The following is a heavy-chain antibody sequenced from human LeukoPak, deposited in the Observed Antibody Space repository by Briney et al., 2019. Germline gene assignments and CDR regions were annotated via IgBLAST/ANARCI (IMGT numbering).Heavy chain of an antibody. CDR3: ARMSGLSYGYSFDY. V-gene: IGHV4-61*01. CDR2: MSYSGNT. Sequence: SETLSLTCTVSGGSVSSGSYYWGWIRQPPGKGLEYIGYMSYSGNTNYNPSLKSRVTISGDTSKNQFSLKVSPVTAADTAVYYCARMSGLSYGYSFDYWGQGTLVTVSS. CDR1: GGSVSSGSYY. D-gene: IGHD5-18*01. J-gene: IGHJ4*02.